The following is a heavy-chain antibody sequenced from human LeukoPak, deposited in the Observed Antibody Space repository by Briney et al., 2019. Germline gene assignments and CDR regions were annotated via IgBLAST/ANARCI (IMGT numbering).Heavy chain of an antibody. CDR3: ATDRHDNGGCGLDY. D-gene: IGHD4-23*01. CDR2: IFHRGGT. J-gene: IGHJ4*02. CDR1: NDSISSGDYY. V-gene: IGHV4-30-4*01. Sequence: PSETLSLTCTVSNDSISSGDYYWNWIRQPPGKGLEWIGYIFHRGGTSYNPSLKSRILFSVDTSQNQFSLKLNSVTAADTAVYYCATDRHDNGGCGLDYWGPGPLVIVSS.